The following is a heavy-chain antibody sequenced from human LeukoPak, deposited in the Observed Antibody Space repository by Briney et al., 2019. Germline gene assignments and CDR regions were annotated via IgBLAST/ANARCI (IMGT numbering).Heavy chain of an antibody. CDR1: GFTFSGYT. CDR3: ARALSLDSSGPRI. V-gene: IGHV3-21*01. D-gene: IGHD3-22*01. J-gene: IGHJ4*02. Sequence: GGSLRLSCAASGFTFSGYTMNWVRQAPGKGLEWVSSISSSSDYIYYADSVKGRFTISRDNAKNSLYLQMNSLRAEDTAVYYCARALSLDSSGPRIWGQGTLVTVSS. CDR2: ISSSSDYI.